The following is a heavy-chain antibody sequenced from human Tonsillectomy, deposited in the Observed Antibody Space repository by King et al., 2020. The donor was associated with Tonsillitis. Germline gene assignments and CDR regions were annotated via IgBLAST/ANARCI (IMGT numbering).Heavy chain of an antibody. CDR2: ISSSSSTI. CDR3: ARWATYYDFWSGSSVIPRDV. J-gene: IGHJ6*02. Sequence: VQLVESGGGLVQPGGSLRLSCAASGFTFSSYSMNWVRQAPGKGLEWVSYISSSSSTIYYADSVKGRFNISRDNAKNSLYLQMNSLRAEDTAVYYCARWATYYDFWSGSSVIPRDVWGQGTTVTVSS. D-gene: IGHD3-3*01. V-gene: IGHV3-48*01. CDR1: GFTFSSYS.